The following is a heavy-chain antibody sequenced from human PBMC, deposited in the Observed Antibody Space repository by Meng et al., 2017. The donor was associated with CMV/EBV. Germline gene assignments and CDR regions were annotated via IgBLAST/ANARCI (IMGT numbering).Heavy chain of an antibody. CDR3: ARGGRDIAAAGTYYYYYGMDV. Sequence: SETLSLTCAVYGGSFSGYYWSWIRQPPGKGLEWIGEINRSGSTNYNPSLKSRVTISVDTSKNQFSLKLSSVTAADTAVYYCARGGRDIAAAGTYYYYYGMDVWGQGTTVTVSS. J-gene: IGHJ6*02. CDR2: INRSGST. CDR1: GGSFSGYY. V-gene: IGHV4-34*01. D-gene: IGHD6-13*01.